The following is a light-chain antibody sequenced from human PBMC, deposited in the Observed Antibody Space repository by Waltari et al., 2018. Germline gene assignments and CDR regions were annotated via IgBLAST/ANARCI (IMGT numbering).Light chain of an antibody. Sequence: QSVLTQPPSVSAAPGQKVTISCSGGRSHIGETYVSWYQQLPGTAPKLLIYNNNKRPSGIPDRVSGSKSGTSATLGITGLQTEDEADYYCVTWDRSLSAGVFGGGTKLTVL. CDR2: NNN. CDR1: RSHIGETY. V-gene: IGLV1-51*01. CDR3: VTWDRSLSAGV. J-gene: IGLJ2*01.